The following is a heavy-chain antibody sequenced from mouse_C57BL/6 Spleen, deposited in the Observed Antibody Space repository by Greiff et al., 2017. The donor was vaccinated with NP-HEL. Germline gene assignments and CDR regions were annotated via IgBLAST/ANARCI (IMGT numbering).Heavy chain of an antibody. V-gene: IGHV1-7*01. CDR1: GYTFTSYW. D-gene: IGHD1-1*01. J-gene: IGHJ4*01. Sequence: VQLVESGAELAKPGASVKLSCKASGYTFTSYWMHWVKQRPGQGLEWIGYINPSSGYTKYNQKFKDKATLTADKSSSTAYMQLSSLTYEDSAVYYCARAPITTVVATGAMDYWGQGTSVTVSS. CDR3: ARAPITTVVATGAMDY. CDR2: INPSSGYT.